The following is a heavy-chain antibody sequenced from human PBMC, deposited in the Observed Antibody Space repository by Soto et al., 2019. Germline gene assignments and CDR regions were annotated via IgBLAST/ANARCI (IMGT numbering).Heavy chain of an antibody. Sequence: SETLSLTCTVSGGSISSYYWSWIRQPPGKGLEWIGYIYYSGSTNYNPTLKSRVTISVDTSKNQFSLKLSSVTAADTAVYYCARGYCGGDCYYFDYWGQGTLVTVSS. V-gene: IGHV4-59*01. J-gene: IGHJ4*02. D-gene: IGHD2-21*02. CDR2: IYYSGST. CDR1: GGSISSYY. CDR3: ARGYCGGDCYYFDY.